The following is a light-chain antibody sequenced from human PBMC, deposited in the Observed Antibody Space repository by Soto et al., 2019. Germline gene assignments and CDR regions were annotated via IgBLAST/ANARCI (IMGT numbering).Light chain of an antibody. Sequence: QSVLTQPPSVTAAPGQEVTISCSGSFSNIGDNYVSCYQQLAGTTPKLLISANDNRPSAIPARFSGSKSATSATLVITGPQTGDEPDYYCGTWDTGLSFYGFGSGTKVTGL. CDR3: GTWDTGLSFYG. CDR2: AND. V-gene: IGLV1-51*01. J-gene: IGLJ1*01. CDR1: FSNIGDNY.